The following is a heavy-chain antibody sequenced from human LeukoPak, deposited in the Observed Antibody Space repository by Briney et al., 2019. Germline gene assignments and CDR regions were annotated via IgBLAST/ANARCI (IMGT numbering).Heavy chain of an antibody. CDR2: ISSSGSTI. D-gene: IGHD1-7*01. CDR1: GFTFSSYE. J-gene: IGHJ6*02. CDR3: AITGTTDYYYGMDV. Sequence: PGGSLRLSCAASGFTFSSYEMNWVRQAPGKGLEWVSYISSSGSTIYCADSVKGRFTISRDNAKNSLYLQMNSLRAEDTAVYYCAITGTTDYYYGMDVWGQGTTVTVSS. V-gene: IGHV3-48*03.